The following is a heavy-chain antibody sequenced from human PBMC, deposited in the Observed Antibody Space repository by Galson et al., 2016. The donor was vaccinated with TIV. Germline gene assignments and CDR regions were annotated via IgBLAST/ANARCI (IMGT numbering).Heavy chain of an antibody. J-gene: IGHJ4*02. V-gene: IGHV1-18*01. Sequence: QSGAEVTKPGASVKVSCKASGSTFTDYGFSWVRQAPGQGLEWMAWIRAYNGETEYAQKFQGRVTLTTDASTSTAYMEVTSLRSDDTAIYYCARRGYGDWYYFDYWGQGTLVTVSS. CDR3: ARRGYGDWYYFDY. CDR2: IRAYNGET. D-gene: IGHD4-17*01. CDR1: GSTFTDYG.